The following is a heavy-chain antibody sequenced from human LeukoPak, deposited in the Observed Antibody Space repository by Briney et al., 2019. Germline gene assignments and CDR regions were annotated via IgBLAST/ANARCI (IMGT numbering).Heavy chain of an antibody. CDR3: TTGHYFDY. J-gene: IGHJ4*02. CDR2: IKSKTDSGTT. CDR1: GFTFSNAW. Sequence: PGGSLRLSCAASGFTFSNAWVSWVRQAPGKGLEWVGRIKSKTDSGTTDYAAPVKGRFTISRDDSKNTLYLQVNSLKTEDTAVYYCTTGHYFDYWGQGTLVTVSS. V-gene: IGHV3-15*01.